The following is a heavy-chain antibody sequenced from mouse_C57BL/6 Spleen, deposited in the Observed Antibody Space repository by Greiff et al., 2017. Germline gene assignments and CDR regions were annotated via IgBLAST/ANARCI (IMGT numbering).Heavy chain of an antibody. Sequence: QVQLKQPGAELVKPGASVKLSCKASGYTFTSYWMHWVKQRPGQGLEWIGMIHPNSGSTNYNEKFKSKATLTVDKSSSTAYMQLSSLTSEDSAVYYCARTVVAYYAMDYWGQGTSVTVSS. J-gene: IGHJ4*01. V-gene: IGHV1-64*01. D-gene: IGHD1-1*01. CDR3: ARTVVAYYAMDY. CDR2: IHPNSGST. CDR1: GYTFTSYW.